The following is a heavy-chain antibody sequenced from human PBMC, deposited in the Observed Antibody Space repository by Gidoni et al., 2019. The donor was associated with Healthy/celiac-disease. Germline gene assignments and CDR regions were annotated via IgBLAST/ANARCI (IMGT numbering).Heavy chain of an antibody. CDR2: INPTSGGT. Sequence: QVQLVQSGAEVKKPGASVKVSCKASGYTVTGYDMHWVRQAPGPGLEWMGRINPTSGGTNYAQKFQGRVTMTRDTSISTAYMELSRLRSDATAVYYCARVRCSGGSCYSFDYWGQGTLVTVSS. V-gene: IGHV1-2*06. CDR3: ARVRCSGGSCYSFDY. J-gene: IGHJ4*02. D-gene: IGHD2-15*01. CDR1: GYTVTGYD.